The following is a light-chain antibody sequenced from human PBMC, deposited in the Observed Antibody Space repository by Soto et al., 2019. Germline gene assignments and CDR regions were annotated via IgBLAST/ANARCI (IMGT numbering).Light chain of an antibody. CDR2: RAA. J-gene: IGKJ1*01. V-gene: IGKV3-20*01. CDR1: QSVSSNY. Sequence: EIVLTQSPGTLSLSPGERATLSCRASQSVSSNYLAWYQQKPGQATRLLIYRAANRATGIPDRFSGSGSGKDFTLTIRRREPEDFAVYYCQQYGTTWTFGQGTKVEFK. CDR3: QQYGTTWT.